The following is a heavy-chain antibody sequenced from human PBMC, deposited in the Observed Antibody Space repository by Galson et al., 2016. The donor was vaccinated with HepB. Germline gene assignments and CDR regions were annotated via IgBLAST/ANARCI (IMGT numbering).Heavy chain of an antibody. Sequence: SVKVSCKASGYSFTTYFIYWVRQAPGQGLEWMGWINPKNGATRYAQKFEDRVTMSRDTSTATVYTELTSVTSDDTAVFYCVREAHGYSGFWGQGTLVTVSS. J-gene: IGHJ4*02. V-gene: IGHV1-2*02. D-gene: IGHD5-12*01. CDR1: GYSFTTYF. CDR2: INPKNGAT. CDR3: VREAHGYSGF.